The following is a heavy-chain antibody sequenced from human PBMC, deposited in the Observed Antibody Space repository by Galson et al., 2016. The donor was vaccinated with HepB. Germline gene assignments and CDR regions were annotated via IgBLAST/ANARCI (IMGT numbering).Heavy chain of an antibody. D-gene: IGHD2-2*01. CDR2: ISRTGTHI. CDR1: GFTFSNYN. V-gene: IGHV3-21*04. J-gene: IGHJ4*02. CDR3: AHAPNLYYFDN. Sequence: SLRLSCAASGFTFSNYNVNWVRQAPGKGLEWVSFISRTGTHIYYANSVKGRFTISRDSANNSLYLQMNSLRVEDTAVYYCAHAPNLYYFDNWGQGTLVTASS.